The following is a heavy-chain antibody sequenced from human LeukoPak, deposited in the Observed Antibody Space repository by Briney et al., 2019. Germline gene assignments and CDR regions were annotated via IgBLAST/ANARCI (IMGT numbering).Heavy chain of an antibody. Sequence: GASVKVSCKASGCTFTGYYMHWVRQAPGQGLEWMGWINPNSGGTNYAQKFQGRVTMTRDTSISTAYMELSRLRSDDTAVYYCARDFRPRKLDYYGSGSYKCFDYWGQGTLVTVSS. J-gene: IGHJ4*02. CDR3: ARDFRPRKLDYYGSGSYKCFDY. CDR1: GCTFTGYY. V-gene: IGHV1-2*02. D-gene: IGHD3-10*01. CDR2: INPNSGGT.